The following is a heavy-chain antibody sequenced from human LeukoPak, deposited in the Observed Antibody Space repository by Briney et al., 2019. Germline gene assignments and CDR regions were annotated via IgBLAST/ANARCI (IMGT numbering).Heavy chain of an antibody. CDR2: IRYDGNNK. J-gene: IGHJ3*02. Sequence: GGSLRLSCAASGFTFSSYGMHWVRQAPGKGLEWVAFIRYDGNNKYYADSVKGRFTISRDNSKNTLYLQMNSLRAEDTAVYYCAKGERVLLWFGELLYHYDAFDIWGQGTMVTVSS. CDR1: GFTFSSYG. CDR3: AKGERVLLWFGELLYHYDAFDI. D-gene: IGHD3-10*01. V-gene: IGHV3-30*02.